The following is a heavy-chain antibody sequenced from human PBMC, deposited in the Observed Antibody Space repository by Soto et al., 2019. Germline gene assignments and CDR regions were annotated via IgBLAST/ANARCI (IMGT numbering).Heavy chain of an antibody. Sequence: GASVKVSCKASGYTFTSYGISWVRQAPGQGLEWMGWISAYNGNTNYAQKLQGRVTMTTDTSTSTAYMELRSLRSDDTAVYYCAREKLPYDILTGYLTHGMDVWGQGTTVTVSS. V-gene: IGHV1-18*01. CDR3: AREKLPYDILTGYLTHGMDV. CDR2: ISAYNGNT. CDR1: GYTFTSYG. D-gene: IGHD3-9*01. J-gene: IGHJ6*02.